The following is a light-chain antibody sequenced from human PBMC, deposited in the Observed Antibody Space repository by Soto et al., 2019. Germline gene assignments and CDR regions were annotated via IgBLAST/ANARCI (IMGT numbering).Light chain of an antibody. Sequence: EIVLTRCRGTLSLXPGERATLSCRASQSVSSSYLAWYQQKPGQAPRLLIYGASSRATGIPDRFSGSGSGTDFTLTISRLEPEDFAVYYCQQYGSSPTFGQGTKVDIK. CDR1: QSVSSSY. CDR3: QQYGSSPT. V-gene: IGKV3-20*01. CDR2: GAS. J-gene: IGKJ1*01.